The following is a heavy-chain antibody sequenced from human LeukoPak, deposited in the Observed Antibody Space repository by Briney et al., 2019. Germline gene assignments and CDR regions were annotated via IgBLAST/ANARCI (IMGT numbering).Heavy chain of an antibody. V-gene: IGHV1-8*03. CDR1: GYTFTSYD. D-gene: IGHD2-2*01. J-gene: IGHJ5*02. CDR3: ARTFRGYCSSTSCYENWFDP. CDR2: MNPSSGNT. Sequence: GASVKVSCKASGYTFTSYDINWVRQATGQGLEWMGWMNPSSGNTGYAQKFQGRVTITRNTSISTAYMELSSLRSEDTAMYYCARTFRGYCSSTSCYENWFDPWGQGTLVTVSS.